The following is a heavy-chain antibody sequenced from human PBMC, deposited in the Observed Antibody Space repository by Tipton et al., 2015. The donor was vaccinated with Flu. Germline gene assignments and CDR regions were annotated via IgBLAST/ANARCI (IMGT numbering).Heavy chain of an antibody. CDR1: TFTFSGYW. D-gene: IGHD2-15*01. J-gene: IGHJ6*02. V-gene: IGHV3-7*01. Sequence: SLRLSCVGSTFTFSGYWMSWVRQAPGKGLEWVATIKQDGSEKYYVDSVKGRFTISRDNGYNSLFLAMSSLTSEDTAVYYCARHCSGGSCFSWEPPYYFGMDVWGQGTTVTVSS. CDR3: ARHCSGGSCFSWEPPYYFGMDV. CDR2: IKQDGSEK.